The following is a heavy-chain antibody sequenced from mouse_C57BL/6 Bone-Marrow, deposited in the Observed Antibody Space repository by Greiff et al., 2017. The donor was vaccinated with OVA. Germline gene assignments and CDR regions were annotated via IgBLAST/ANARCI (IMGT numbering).Heavy chain of an antibody. V-gene: IGHV1-50*01. Sequence: QVQLQQPGAELVKPGASVKLSCKASGYTFTSYWMQWVKQRPGQGLEWIGEIDPSDSYTNYNQKFKGKATLTVDTSSSTAYMQLSSLTSEDSAVYYCASNYPYAMDYWGQGTSVTVSS. D-gene: IGHD2-1*01. CDR2: IDPSDSYT. CDR3: ASNYPYAMDY. CDR1: GYTFTSYW. J-gene: IGHJ4*01.